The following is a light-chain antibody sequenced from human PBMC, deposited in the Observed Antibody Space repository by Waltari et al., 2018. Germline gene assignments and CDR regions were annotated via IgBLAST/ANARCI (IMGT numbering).Light chain of an antibody. J-gene: IGKJ4*01. CDR1: QSVGTY. CDR2: DAS. V-gene: IGKV3-11*01. Sequence: EIVLTQSPDILSFSPGERATLSCRASQSVGTYLAWYQQRPGQSPRLLIYDASDRATGIPARFSGSGSETDFTLTISSLQPEDFAVYYCQQRRNWPLTFGGGTRVQI. CDR3: QQRRNWPLT.